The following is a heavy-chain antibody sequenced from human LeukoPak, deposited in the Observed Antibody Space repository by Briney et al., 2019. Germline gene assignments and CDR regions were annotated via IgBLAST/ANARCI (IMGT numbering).Heavy chain of an antibody. D-gene: IGHD1-7*01. CDR1: GFTFSSYA. J-gene: IGHJ4*02. CDR3: ARAAGNYFFDY. CDR2: ISGSGGST. Sequence: GGSLRLSCAASGFTFSSYAMSWVRQAPGKGLEWVSVISGSGGSTYYADSVKGRFTISRDNSKNTPFLQMNGLRAEDTAVYYCARAAGNYFFDYWGQGTLVTVSS. V-gene: IGHV3-23*01.